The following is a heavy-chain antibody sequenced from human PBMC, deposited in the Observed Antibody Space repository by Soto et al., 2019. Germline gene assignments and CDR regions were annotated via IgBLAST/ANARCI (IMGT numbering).Heavy chain of an antibody. V-gene: IGHV3-33*01. CDR3: ARGDCGGDCYPFDY. J-gene: IGHJ4*02. CDR2: IWYDGSNK. Sequence: PGGSLRLSCAASGFTFSSYGMHGVRQAPGKGLEWVAVIWYDGSNKYYADSVKGRFTISRDNSKNTLYLQMNSLRAEDTAVYYCARGDCGGDCYPFDYWGQGTLVTVSS. CDR1: GFTFSSYG. D-gene: IGHD2-21*02.